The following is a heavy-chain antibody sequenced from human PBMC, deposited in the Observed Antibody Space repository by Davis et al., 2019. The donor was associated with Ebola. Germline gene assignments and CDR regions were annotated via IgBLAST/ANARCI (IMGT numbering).Heavy chain of an antibody. CDR3: AKLRDVWLNVYNMDV. V-gene: IGHV3-30*18. J-gene: IGHJ6*02. Sequence: GGSLRLSCVVSGITFSSYGMHWVRQAPGKGLEWAAVVSPEGRDQYYADSVKGRFIVSRDNSKNTLYLQMNSLRADDTAVYYCAKLRDVWLNVYNMDVWGQGTLVTVSS. D-gene: IGHD1-1*01. CDR2: VSPEGRDQ. CDR1: GITFSSYG.